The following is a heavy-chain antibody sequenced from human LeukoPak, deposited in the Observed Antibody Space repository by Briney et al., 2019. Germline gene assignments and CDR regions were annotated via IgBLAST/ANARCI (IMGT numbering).Heavy chain of an antibody. D-gene: IGHD3-10*01. Sequence: SVKVSCKASGGTFSSYAISWVRQAPGQGLEWMGGIIPIFGTANYAQKFQGRVTITADKSTSTAYMELSSLRSEDTAVYYCARGPEGIIRVRGVLDYWGQGTLVTVSS. CDR3: ARGPEGIIRVRGVLDY. CDR1: GGTFSSYA. V-gene: IGHV1-69*06. J-gene: IGHJ4*02. CDR2: IIPIFGTA.